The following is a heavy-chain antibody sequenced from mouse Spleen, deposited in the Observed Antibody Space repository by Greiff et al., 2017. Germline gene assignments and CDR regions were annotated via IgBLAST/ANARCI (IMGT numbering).Heavy chain of an antibody. Sequence: QVQLQQSGPGLVQPSQSLSITCTVSGFSLTSYGVHWVRQSPGKGLEWLGVIWSGGSTDYNAAFISRLSISKDNSKSQVFFKMNSLQADDTAIYYCARDYYGHEGIFAYWGQGTLVTVSA. J-gene: IGHJ3*01. CDR3: ARDYYGHEGIFAY. CDR2: IWSGGST. CDR1: GFSLTSYG. V-gene: IGHV2-2*01. D-gene: IGHD2-1*01.